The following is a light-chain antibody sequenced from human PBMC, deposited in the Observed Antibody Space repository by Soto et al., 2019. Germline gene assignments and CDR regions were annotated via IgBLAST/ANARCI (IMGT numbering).Light chain of an antibody. Sequence: DIQMTQSPSTLSGSVGDRVTITCRASQTISSWLAWYQQKPGKAPKLLIYKASTLRSGVPSRVSGSGSGTEFPLTISSLQPDDFATYYCQHYKSYSEAFGQGTKVEL. V-gene: IGKV1-5*03. CDR1: QTISSW. J-gene: IGKJ1*01. CDR3: QHYKSYSEA. CDR2: KAS.